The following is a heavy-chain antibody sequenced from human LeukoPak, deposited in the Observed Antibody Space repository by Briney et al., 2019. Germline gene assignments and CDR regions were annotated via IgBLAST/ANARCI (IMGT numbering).Heavy chain of an antibody. Sequence: SQTLSLTCAVAGGSISSGGYSWSWIRQPPGKGLEWIGYIYHSGSTYYNPSLKSRVTISVDRSKNQFSLKLSSVTAADTAVYYCARGYSYGSPFDYWGQGTLVTVSS. D-gene: IGHD5-18*01. V-gene: IGHV4-30-2*01. CDR1: GGSISSGGYS. CDR2: IYHSGST. CDR3: ARGYSYGSPFDY. J-gene: IGHJ4*02.